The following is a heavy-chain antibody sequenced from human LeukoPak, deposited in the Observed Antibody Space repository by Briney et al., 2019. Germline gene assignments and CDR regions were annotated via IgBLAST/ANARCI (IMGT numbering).Heavy chain of an antibody. CDR1: GYSFTSYW. D-gene: IGHD3-22*01. CDR2: IYPGDSDT. CDR3: ARLAGRGITMIVVEIDY. J-gene: IGHJ4*02. V-gene: IGHV5-51*01. Sequence: GESLKISCKGSGYSFTSYWIGWVRQMPGKGLEWMGIIYPGDSDTRYSPSFQGQVTISADKSISTAYLQWSSLKASDTAMYYCARLAGRGITMIVVEIDYWGQGTLVTVSS.